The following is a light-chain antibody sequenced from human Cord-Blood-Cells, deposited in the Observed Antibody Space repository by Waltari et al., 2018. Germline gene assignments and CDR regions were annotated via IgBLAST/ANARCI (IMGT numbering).Light chain of an antibody. CDR1: RSDVGGYNY. CDR2: DVS. V-gene: IGLV2-11*01. Sequence: QSALTQPRSVSGSPGQSVTISCTGTRSDVGGYNYVPWYQQHPGKAPKLVIYDVSKRPSGVPDRFSGSKSGNTASLTISGLQAEDEADYYCCSYAGSYTYVFGTGTKVTVL. CDR3: CSYAGSYTYV. J-gene: IGLJ1*01.